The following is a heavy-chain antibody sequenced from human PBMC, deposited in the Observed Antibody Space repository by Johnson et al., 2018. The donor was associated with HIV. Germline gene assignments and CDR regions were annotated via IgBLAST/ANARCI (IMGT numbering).Heavy chain of an antibody. CDR1: GFSFSNYG. D-gene: IGHD6-13*01. J-gene: IGHJ3*02. CDR3: ARAHSSSWFDAFDI. CDR2: ISSSGSTI. Sequence: VQLVESGGGVVQPGRSLRLSCEASGFSFSNYGMHWIRQAPGKGLEWVSYISSSGSTIYYADSVKGRFTISRDNAKNSLYLQMNSLRAEDTALYYCARAHSSSWFDAFDIWGQGTMVTVSS. V-gene: IGHV3-48*04.